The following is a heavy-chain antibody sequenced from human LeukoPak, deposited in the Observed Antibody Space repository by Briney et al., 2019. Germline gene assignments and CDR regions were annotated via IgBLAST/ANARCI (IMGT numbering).Heavy chain of an antibody. CDR3: AREGTAMVSFDY. Sequence: GGSLRLSCAASGFTFSSYEMNWVRQAPGKGLEWVSYISSGGNTIYYADSVKGRFTISRDNAKNSLYQQMNSLRAEDTAVYYCAREGTAMVSFDYWGQGTLVTVSS. D-gene: IGHD5-18*01. V-gene: IGHV3-48*03. J-gene: IGHJ4*02. CDR1: GFTFSSYE. CDR2: ISSGGNTI.